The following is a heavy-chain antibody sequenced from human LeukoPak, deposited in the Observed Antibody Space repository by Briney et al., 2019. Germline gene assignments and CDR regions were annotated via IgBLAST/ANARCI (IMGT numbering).Heavy chain of an antibody. CDR2: MNHNGSP. Sequence: SETLSLTCAVYGGSFSGYYWSWIRQPPGKGLEWIGEMNHNGSPNYNPSLKSRVTISGDTSKNQFSLKVSSVTAADTAVYYCARGPIGMDVWGQGTTVTVSS. J-gene: IGHJ6*02. CDR1: GGSFSGYY. CDR3: ARGPIGMDV. V-gene: IGHV4-34*01.